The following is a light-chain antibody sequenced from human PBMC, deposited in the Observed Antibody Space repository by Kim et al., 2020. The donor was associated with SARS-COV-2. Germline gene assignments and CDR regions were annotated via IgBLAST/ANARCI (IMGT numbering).Light chain of an antibody. CDR1: SNDVGAYNY. CDR2: DVY. J-gene: IGLJ1*01. Sequence: GQSITISCTGTSNDVGAYNYVSWYQQHPGKAPKLIIYDVYSRPSGVSNRFSGSKSGNTASLTISGLQAEDEADYYCSSYTTSNTYVFATGIKVTVL. V-gene: IGLV2-14*03. CDR3: SSYTTSNTYV.